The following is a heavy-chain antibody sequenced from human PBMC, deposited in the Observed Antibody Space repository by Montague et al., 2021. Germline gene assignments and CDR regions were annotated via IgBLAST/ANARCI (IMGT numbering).Heavy chain of an antibody. V-gene: IGHV4-39*01. J-gene: IGHJ5*02. CDR1: NGSISTSSSY. D-gene: IGHD3-22*01. CDR3: ARLYHDDRSIDT. Sequence: SETLSLTCTVSNGSISTSSSYWGWIRQPPGQGLEWIGTIYYTGSTYYNTSLKSRVTISKDTSKNQFSLTLSSVTAADTAMYYCARLYHDDRSIDTWGQGTMVTVSS. CDR2: IYYTGST.